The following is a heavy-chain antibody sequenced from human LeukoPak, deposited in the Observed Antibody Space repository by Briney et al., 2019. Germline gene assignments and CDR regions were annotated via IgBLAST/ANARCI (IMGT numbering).Heavy chain of an antibody. J-gene: IGHJ4*02. CDR2: IYNSGST. V-gene: IGHV4-38-2*01. CDR3: ARNVSTGYFDY. Sequence: SETLSLTCRVSGYSISNTYYWGWIRQPPGKGLEWIASIYNSGSTYYNPSLKSRVTISVDTSKNQFSLKLSSVTAADTAVYYCARNVSTGYFDYWGQGTLVTVSS. D-gene: IGHD3-10*02. CDR1: GYSISNTYY.